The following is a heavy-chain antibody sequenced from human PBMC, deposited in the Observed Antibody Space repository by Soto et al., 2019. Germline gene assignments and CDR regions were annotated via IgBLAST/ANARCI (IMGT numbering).Heavy chain of an antibody. CDR2: INHSGST. CDR1: GGSFSGYY. V-gene: IGHV4-34*01. J-gene: IGHJ6*02. CDR3: ARGRNVPRITIFGGTRDYYYYGMDV. Sequence: ASETLSLTCAVYGGSFSGYYWSWIRQPPGKGLEWIGEINHSGSTNYNPSLKSRVTISVDTSKNQFSLKLSSVTAADTAVYYCARGRNVPRITIFGGTRDYYYYGMDVWGQGTTVTVSS. D-gene: IGHD3-3*01.